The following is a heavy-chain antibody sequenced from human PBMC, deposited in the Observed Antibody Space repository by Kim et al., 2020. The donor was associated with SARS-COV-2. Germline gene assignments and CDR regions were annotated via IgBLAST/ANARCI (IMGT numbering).Heavy chain of an antibody. J-gene: IGHJ4*02. V-gene: IGHV4-39*01. Sequence: SETLSLTCTVSGGSISSSSYYWGWIRQPPGKGLEWIGSIYYSGSTYYNPSLKSRVTISVDTSKNQFSLKLSSVTAADTAVYYCARHGPFRVAAVDPYYFDYWGQGTLVTVSS. CDR2: IYYSGST. D-gene: IGHD6-13*01. CDR3: ARHGPFRVAAVDPYYFDY. CDR1: GGSISSSSYY.